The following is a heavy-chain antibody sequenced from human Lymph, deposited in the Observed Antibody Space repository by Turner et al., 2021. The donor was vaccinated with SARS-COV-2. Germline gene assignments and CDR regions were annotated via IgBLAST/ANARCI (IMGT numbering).Heavy chain of an antibody. D-gene: IGHD2-15*01. Sequence: QVQLVQSGAEVQKPGASVKVPSKVSGYTLTELSMHWVRQAPGKGLEWMGGFDPEDGEIIYAQKFQGRVTMTEDTSTDTAYMELSSLRSEDTAVYYCATVLCTGSSCYYYGMDVWGQGTTVTVSS. CDR2: FDPEDGEI. J-gene: IGHJ6*02. CDR3: ATVLCTGSSCYYYGMDV. V-gene: IGHV1-24*01. CDR1: GYTLTELS.